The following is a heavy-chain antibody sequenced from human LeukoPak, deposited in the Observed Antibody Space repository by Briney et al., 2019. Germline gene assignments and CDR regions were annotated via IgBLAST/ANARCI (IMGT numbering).Heavy chain of an antibody. V-gene: IGHV3-21*01. CDR2: ISSSSGYI. CDR1: GFTFSSYS. D-gene: IGHD3-10*01. Sequence: PGGSLRLSCAASGFTFSSYSMNWVRQAPGKGLEWVSSISSSSGYIYYADSVKGRFTISRDNAKNSLYLQMNSLRAEDTAVYYCASRRGYYGSGSYYNVGAYYFDYWGQGTLVTVSS. J-gene: IGHJ4*02. CDR3: ASRRGYYGSGSYYNVGAYYFDY.